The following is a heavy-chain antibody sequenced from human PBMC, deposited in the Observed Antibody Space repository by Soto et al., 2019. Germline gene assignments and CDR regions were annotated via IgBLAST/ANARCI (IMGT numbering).Heavy chain of an antibody. Sequence: ASVKVSCKASGGTFSSYAISWVRHAPGQGLEWMGGIIPIFGTANYAQKFQGRVTITADESTRTAYMELSSLRSEDTAVYYCARDFGYCSGGSWCSIRDYYYYGMKVWGQGTKVTV. CDR3: ARDFGYCSGGSWCSIRDYYYYGMKV. D-gene: IGHD2-15*01. CDR1: GGTFSSYA. V-gene: IGHV1-69*13. CDR2: IIPIFGTA. J-gene: IGHJ6*02.